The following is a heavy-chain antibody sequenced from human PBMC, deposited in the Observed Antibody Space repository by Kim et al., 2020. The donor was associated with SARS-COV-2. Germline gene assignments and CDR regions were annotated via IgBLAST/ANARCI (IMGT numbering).Heavy chain of an antibody. J-gene: IGHJ6*02. CDR1: GYSFTSYW. V-gene: IGHV5-51*01. CDR3: ARVSDYYDKLGGMDV. Sequence: GESLKISCKGSGYSFTSYWIGWVRQMPGKGLEWMGIIYPGDSDTRYSPSFQGQVTISADKSISTAYLQWSSLKASDTAMYYCARVSDYYDKLGGMDVWGQGTTVTVSS. D-gene: IGHD3-22*01. CDR2: IYPGDSDT.